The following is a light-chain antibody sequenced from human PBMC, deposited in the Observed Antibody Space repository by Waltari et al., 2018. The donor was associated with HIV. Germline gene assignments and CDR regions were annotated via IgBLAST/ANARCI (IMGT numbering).Light chain of an antibody. J-gene: IGLJ1*01. CDR1: SSNIESNT. CDR2: TNN. CDR3: AAWDDSLNGYV. V-gene: IGLV1-44*01. Sequence: QSVLTQPPSASGTPGQRVTISCSGSSSNIESNTVNWYQQLPRTAPKLLIYTNNLRPSGVPDRFSGSKSGTSASLAISGLQSEDEADYYCAAWDDSLNGYVFGTGTKVTVL.